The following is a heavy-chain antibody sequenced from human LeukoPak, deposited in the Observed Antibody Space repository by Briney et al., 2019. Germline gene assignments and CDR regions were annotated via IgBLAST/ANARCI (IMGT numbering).Heavy chain of an antibody. CDR3: ARTFGPGIAVAGTVANGFYFDY. V-gene: IGHV4-34*01. J-gene: IGHJ4*02. Sequence: SETLSLTCAVYGGSFSGYYWSWIRQPPGKGLEWIGEINHSGSTNYNPSLKSRVTISVDTSKNQFSLKLSSVTAADTAVYYCARTFGPGIAVAGTVANGFYFDYWGQGTLVTVSS. CDR1: GGSFSGYY. D-gene: IGHD6-19*01. CDR2: INHSGST.